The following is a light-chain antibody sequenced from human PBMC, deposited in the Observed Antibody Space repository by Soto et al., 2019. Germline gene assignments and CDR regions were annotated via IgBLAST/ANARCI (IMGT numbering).Light chain of an antibody. J-gene: IGLJ2*01. CDR2: DVY. CDR1: SSDVGAYDY. Sequence: QSALTQPASVSGSPGQSIAISCTGTSSDVGAYDYVSWYQQHPGKAPKVIISDVYNRPSGVSNRFSGSKSGNTASLTISGLQAEDEADYYCGSYTTSGSVIFGGGTKQTVL. V-gene: IGLV2-14*03. CDR3: GSYTTSGSVI.